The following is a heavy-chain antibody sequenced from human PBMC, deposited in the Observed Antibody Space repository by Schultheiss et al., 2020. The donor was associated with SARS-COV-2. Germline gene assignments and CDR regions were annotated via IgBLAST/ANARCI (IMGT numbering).Heavy chain of an antibody. CDR1: GFTFSSYG. J-gene: IGHJ5*02. CDR3: TRQGGGYAPTLP. Sequence: GGSLRLSCAASGFTFSSYGMHWVRQAPGKGLEWVGRIRSKANSYATAYAASVKGRFTISRDDSKNTAYLQMNSLKTEDTAVYYCTRQGGGYAPTLPWGQGTLVTVSS. V-gene: IGHV3-73*01. D-gene: IGHD3-16*01. CDR2: IRSKANSYAT.